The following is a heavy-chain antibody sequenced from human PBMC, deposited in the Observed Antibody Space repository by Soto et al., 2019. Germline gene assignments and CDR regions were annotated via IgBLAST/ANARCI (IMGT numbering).Heavy chain of an antibody. D-gene: IGHD3-22*01. Sequence: QVQLVQSGAEVKKPGSSVKVSCKASGGTFSSYAISWVRQAPGQGLEWMGGIIPIFGTANYAQKFQGRVTITADESTSTAYMELSSLRSEDTAVYYCARDIGYYDSSGNHYYGMDVWGQGTTVTVSS. CDR3: ARDIGYYDSSGNHYYGMDV. CDR2: IIPIFGTA. J-gene: IGHJ6*02. CDR1: GGTFSSYA. V-gene: IGHV1-69*12.